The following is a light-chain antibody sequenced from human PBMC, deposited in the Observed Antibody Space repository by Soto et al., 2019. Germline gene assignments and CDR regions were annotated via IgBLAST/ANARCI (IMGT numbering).Light chain of an antibody. J-gene: IGKJ1*01. CDR2: LGS. V-gene: IGKV2-28*01. CDR1: QSLLHRNGYNY. Sequence: DIVMTQSPLSLSVTPGEPASISCRSSQSLLHRNGYNYVDWYMQKPGQSPQLLIYLGSNRASGVPDRFSGSGSDTYFTLEISRVEADDVGVYYCMQPLENFRTFGQGTKVDIK. CDR3: MQPLENFRT.